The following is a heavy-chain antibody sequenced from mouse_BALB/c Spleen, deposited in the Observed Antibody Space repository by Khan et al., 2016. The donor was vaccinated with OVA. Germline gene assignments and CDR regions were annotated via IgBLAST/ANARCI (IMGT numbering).Heavy chain of an antibody. Sequence: QIQLVQSGPELKKPGETVRISCKASGYTFTTAGIQWVQKMPGKGLKWIGWINTHSGVPKYAEDFKGRFAFSLEISVNTAYLQITNLKNEDTATXFWARGGAAYYRNDGGAMEYWGQGTLVTVSA. D-gene: IGHD2-14*01. J-gene: IGHJ4*01. CDR3: ARGGAAYYRNDGGAMEY. V-gene: IGHV9-4*02. CDR1: GYTFTTAG. CDR2: INTHSGVP.